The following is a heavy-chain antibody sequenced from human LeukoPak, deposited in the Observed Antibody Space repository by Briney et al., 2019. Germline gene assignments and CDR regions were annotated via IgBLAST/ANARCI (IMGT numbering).Heavy chain of an antibody. CDR1: SGSISSGDYY. Sequence: SQTLSLTCAVSSGSISSGDYYWSWIRQPPGKGLEWIGYISSSGTTYYNPSLRSRITISVDSSKSQFSLNLSSVTASDTAVYYCAGVGNGGYGGFDYWGQGTLVTVSS. V-gene: IGHV4-30-4*01. J-gene: IGHJ4*02. CDR3: AGVGNGGYGGFDY. CDR2: ISSSGTT. D-gene: IGHD5-12*01.